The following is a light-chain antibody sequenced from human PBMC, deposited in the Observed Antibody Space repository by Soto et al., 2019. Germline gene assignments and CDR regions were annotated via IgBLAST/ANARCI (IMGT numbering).Light chain of an antibody. J-gene: IGKJ4*01. V-gene: IGKV3-15*01. CDR2: GAS. Sequence: EIVMTQSPATLSVSPGERATLSCRASQSVSSKLAWYQQKPGQSPRLLIHGASTRATGIPARFGGSGSGTEFTLTNSSRQAEDCAVYYCQQYNNGPLTFGGGTKVEI. CDR3: QQYNNGPLT. CDR1: QSVSSK.